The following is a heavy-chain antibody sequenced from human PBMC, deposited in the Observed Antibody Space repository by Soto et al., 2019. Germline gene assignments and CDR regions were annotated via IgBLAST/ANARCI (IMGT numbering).Heavy chain of an antibody. J-gene: IGHJ3*02. CDR2: MHPNSGNT. CDR3: AREGLYGSTQDNTFDI. CDR1: GYTFNRHD. D-gene: IGHD6-19*01. V-gene: IGHV1-8*01. Sequence: QVQLVQSGAEVKRSGASVRISCKASGYTFNRHDINWVRQATGQGPEWIGWMHPNSGNTGYAQKFQGRVTMTRDSSITTAYMDLSSLTSEDTAIYYCAREGLYGSTQDNTFDIWGQGTMVSVSS.